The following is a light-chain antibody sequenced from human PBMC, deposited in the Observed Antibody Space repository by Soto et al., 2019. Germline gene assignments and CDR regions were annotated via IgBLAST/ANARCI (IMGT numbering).Light chain of an antibody. CDR3: QQRKPWPPLT. CDR2: DAS. J-gene: IGKJ4*01. CDR1: HSVDIY. Sequence: ETVLTQSPATLSLSPGERATLSCRASHSVDIYLAWYQQKPGQAPRLLIYDASNRATGIPDRFTGSGSGTDFTLTISSLEPEDFAVYYCQQRKPWPPLTCGGGTKVEIK. V-gene: IGKV3-11*01.